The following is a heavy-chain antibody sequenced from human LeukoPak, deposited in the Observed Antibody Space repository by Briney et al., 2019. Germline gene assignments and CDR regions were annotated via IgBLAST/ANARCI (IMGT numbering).Heavy chain of an antibody. Sequence: SETLSLTRTVSGGSISSSSYYWGWIRQPPGKGLEWIGTIYFSGSTYYNPSLKSRVTISVDTSKNQFSLKLSSVTAADTAVYYCARESSYSSEYFDYWGQGTLVTVSS. CDR2: IYFSGST. D-gene: IGHD6-19*01. J-gene: IGHJ4*02. V-gene: IGHV4-39*02. CDR3: ARESSYSSEYFDY. CDR1: GGSISSSSYY.